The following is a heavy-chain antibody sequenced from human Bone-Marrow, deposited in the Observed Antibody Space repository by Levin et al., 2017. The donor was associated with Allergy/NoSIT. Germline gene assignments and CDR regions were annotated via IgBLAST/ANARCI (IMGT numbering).Heavy chain of an antibody. Sequence: SVKVSCKTSGVTFSSSAITWVRQAPGQGLEWMGGITGIFGTTNYAHQFQGRVTITADQSTSTAYMELSSLRSEDTAVYYCASGPTYYNSYMDVWGEGTTVTVSS. CDR2: ITGIFGTT. CDR1: GVTFSSSA. J-gene: IGHJ6*03. V-gene: IGHV1-69*13. CDR3: ASGPTYYNSYMDV.